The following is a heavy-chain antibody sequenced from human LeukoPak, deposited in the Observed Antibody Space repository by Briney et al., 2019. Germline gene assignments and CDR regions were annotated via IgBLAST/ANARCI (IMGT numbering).Heavy chain of an antibody. D-gene: IGHD2/OR15-2a*01. J-gene: IGHJ4*02. V-gene: IGHV4-59*08. CDR3: AGHHPRNTVDF. CDR1: GGSISSYY. Sequence: TSETLSLTCTVSGGSISSYYWSWIRQPPGKGLEWIAYISDIGSINYNPSLKSRVTISLDTSKNQFSLKLSSVTAADTAVYYCAGHHPRNTVDFWGRGTLVTVSS. CDR2: ISDIGSI.